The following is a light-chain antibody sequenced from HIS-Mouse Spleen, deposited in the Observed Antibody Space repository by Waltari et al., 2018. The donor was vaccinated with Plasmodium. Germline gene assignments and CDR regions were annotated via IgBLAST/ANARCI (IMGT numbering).Light chain of an antibody. CDR3: QQYNSYSWT. Sequence: DIQMTPSPSTLSASVGDRVTITGRASQCIRSRLAWYHQKPGKAPKLLIYKASSLESGVPSRFSGSGSGTEFTLTISSLQPDDFATYYCQQYNSYSWTFGQGTKVEIK. V-gene: IGKV1-5*03. CDR2: KAS. J-gene: IGKJ1*01. CDR1: QCIRSR.